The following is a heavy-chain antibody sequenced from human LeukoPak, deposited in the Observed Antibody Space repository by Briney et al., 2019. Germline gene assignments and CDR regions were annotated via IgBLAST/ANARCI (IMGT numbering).Heavy chain of an antibody. Sequence: ASVKVSCKASGGTFSSYAISWVRQAPGQGLERMGGIIPIFGTANYAQKFQGRVTITADESTSTAYMELSSLRAEDTAVYYCARDGGYDFWSGYYQDYWGQGTLVTVSS. D-gene: IGHD3-3*01. CDR3: ARDGGYDFWSGYYQDY. CDR2: IIPIFGTA. CDR1: GGTFSSYA. J-gene: IGHJ4*02. V-gene: IGHV1-69*01.